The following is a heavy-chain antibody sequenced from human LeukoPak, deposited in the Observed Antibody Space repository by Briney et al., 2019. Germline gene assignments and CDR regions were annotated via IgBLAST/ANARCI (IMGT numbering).Heavy chain of an antibody. CDR2: IRYDGSNK. CDR1: GFTFSSYG. J-gene: IGHJ4*02. D-gene: IGHD1-1*01. V-gene: IGHV3-30*02. CDR3: AKAAAPRRTTGTTGDY. Sequence: GGSLRLSCAASGFTFSSYGMHWVRQAPGKGLEWVAFIRYDGSNKYYADSVKGRFTISRDNSKNTLYLQMNSLRAEDTAVYYCAKAAAPRRTTGTTGDYWGQGTLDTVSS.